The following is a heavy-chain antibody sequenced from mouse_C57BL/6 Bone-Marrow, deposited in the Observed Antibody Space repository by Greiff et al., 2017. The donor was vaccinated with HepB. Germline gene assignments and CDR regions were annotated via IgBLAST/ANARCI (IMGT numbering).Heavy chain of an antibody. CDR2: IYPGGGYT. V-gene: IGHV1-63*01. CDR1: GYTFTNYW. Sequence: QVHVKQSGAELVRPGTSVKMSCKASGYTFTNYWIGWAKQRPGHGLEWIGDIYPGGGYTNYNEKFKGKATLTADKSSSTAYMQFSSLTSEDSAIYYCARSITTVRFDYWGQGTTLTVSS. J-gene: IGHJ2*01. CDR3: ARSITTVRFDY. D-gene: IGHD1-1*01.